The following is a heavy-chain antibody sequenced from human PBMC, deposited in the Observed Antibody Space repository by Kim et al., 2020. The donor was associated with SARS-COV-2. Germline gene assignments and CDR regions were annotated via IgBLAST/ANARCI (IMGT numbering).Heavy chain of an antibody. Sequence: GGSLRLSCAASGFTFSSYGMHWVRQAPGKGLEWVAVISYDGSNKYYADSVKGRFTISRDNSKNTLYLQMNSLRAEDTAVYYCAKGVRGVIITSHFDYWG. CDR1: GFTFSSYG. CDR2: ISYDGSNK. D-gene: IGHD3-10*01. J-gene: IGHJ4*01. V-gene: IGHV3-30*18. CDR3: AKGVRGVIITSHFDY.